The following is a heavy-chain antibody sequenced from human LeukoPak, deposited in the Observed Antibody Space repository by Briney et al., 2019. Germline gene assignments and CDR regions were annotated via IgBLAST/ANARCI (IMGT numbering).Heavy chain of an antibody. CDR1: GFTFSTYI. CDR2: ISSDSTTM. J-gene: IGHJ1*01. V-gene: IGHV3-48*02. D-gene: IGHD1-1*01. Sequence: GGSLRLSCVASGFTFSTYIMNWVRQAPGKGLEWVSYISSDSTTMNYADSVRGRFIISRDNAKSSLFLQMNSLRDEDTAVYYCARGTATTGGYFQHCGPGTLVTVSP. CDR3: ARGTATTGGYFQH.